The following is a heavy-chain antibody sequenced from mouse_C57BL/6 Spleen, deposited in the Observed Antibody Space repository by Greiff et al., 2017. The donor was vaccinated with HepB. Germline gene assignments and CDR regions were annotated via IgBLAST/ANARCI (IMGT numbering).Heavy chain of an antibody. V-gene: IGHV1-26*01. CDR1: GYTFTDYY. D-gene: IGHD1-1*01. CDR3: ASPFYYGSSYWWYFDV. J-gene: IGHJ1*03. CDR2: INPNNGGT. Sequence: VQLQQSGPELVKPGASVKISCKASGYTFTDYYMNWVKQSHGKSLEWIGDINPNNGGTSYNQKFKGKATLTVDKSSSTAYMELRSLTSEDSAVYYCASPFYYGSSYWWYFDVWGTGTTVTVSS.